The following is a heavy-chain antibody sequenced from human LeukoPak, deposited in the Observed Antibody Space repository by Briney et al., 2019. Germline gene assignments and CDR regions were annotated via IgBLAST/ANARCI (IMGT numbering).Heavy chain of an antibody. V-gene: IGHV1-18*04. CDR2: ISAYNGNT. J-gene: IGHJ2*01. CDR1: GYTFTAYS. CDR3: ARSSSTWHTWYFDL. Sequence: ASVKVSCKASGYTFTAYSMHWVRQAPGQGLEWMGWISAYNGNTNYARNLQGRVTMTTDTSTSTAYMELRSLRSDDTAVYYCARSSSTWHTWYFDLWGRGTLVTVSS. D-gene: IGHD6-13*01.